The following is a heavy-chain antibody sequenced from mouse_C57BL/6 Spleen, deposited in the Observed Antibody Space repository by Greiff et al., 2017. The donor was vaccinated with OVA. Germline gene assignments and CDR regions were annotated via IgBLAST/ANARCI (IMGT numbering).Heavy chain of an antibody. D-gene: IGHD2-1*01. CDR3: ARSGNYPHYYAMDD. Sequence: QVQLQQSGAELVRPGTSVKVSCKASGYAFTNYLIEWVKQRPGQGLEWIGVINPGSGGTNYNEKFKGKATLTADKSSSTAYMQLSSLTSEDSAVYFCARSGNYPHYYAMDDWGQGTAVTVSS. V-gene: IGHV1-54*01. J-gene: IGHJ4*01. CDR2: INPGSGGT. CDR1: GYAFTNYL.